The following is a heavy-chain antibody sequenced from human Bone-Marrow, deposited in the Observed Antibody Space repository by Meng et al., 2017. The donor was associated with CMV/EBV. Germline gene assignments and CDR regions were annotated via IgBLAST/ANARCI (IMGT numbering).Heavy chain of an antibody. Sequence: GPLRLSCAVSGASISSYYWNWIRQPPGKGLEWIGYIHYSGGTNYNPALKSRVTISVDTSNNKFSLKVTSVTAADTVVYYCTRGATEPDYWGQGTLVTVSS. V-gene: IGHV4-59*01. D-gene: IGHD1-14*01. CDR1: GASISSYY. CDR3: TRGATEPDY. CDR2: IHYSGGT. J-gene: IGHJ4*02.